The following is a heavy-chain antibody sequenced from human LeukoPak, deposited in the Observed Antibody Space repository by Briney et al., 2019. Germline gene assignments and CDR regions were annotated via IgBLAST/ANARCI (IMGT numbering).Heavy chain of an antibody. CDR3: ATLDSYGYDPS. V-gene: IGHV4-38-2*01. D-gene: IGHD5-18*01. CDR1: GYSISSGYY. Sequence: PSETLSLTCAVSGYSISSGYYWGWIRQPPGKGLEWIGSIYHSGSTYYNPSLKSRVTISVDTSKNQFSLKLSSVTAADTAVHYCATLDSYGYDPSGGHGTLVTVSS. CDR2: IYHSGST. J-gene: IGHJ1*01.